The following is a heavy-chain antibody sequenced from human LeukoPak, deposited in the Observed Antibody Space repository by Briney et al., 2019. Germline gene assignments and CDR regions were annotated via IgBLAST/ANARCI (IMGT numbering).Heavy chain of an antibody. Sequence: GASVEVSCKASGYTFTSYGISWVRQAPGQGLEWMGWISAYNGNTNYAQKLQGRVTMTTDTSTSTAYMELRSLRSDDTAVYYCARVVGSGSYYYYYYVDVWGKGTTVTVSS. CDR1: GYTFTSYG. V-gene: IGHV1-18*01. CDR3: ARVVGSGSYYYYYYVDV. CDR2: ISAYNGNT. J-gene: IGHJ6*03. D-gene: IGHD3-10*01.